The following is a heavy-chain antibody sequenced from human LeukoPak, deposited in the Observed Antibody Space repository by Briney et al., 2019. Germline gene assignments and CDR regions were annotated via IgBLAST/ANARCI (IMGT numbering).Heavy chain of an antibody. J-gene: IGHJ4*02. D-gene: IGHD3-9*01. CDR2: IYTSGST. CDR1: GGSISSGSYY. V-gene: IGHV4-61*02. CDR3: ARGPWGLRYFDWPRDFDY. Sequence: SETLSLTCTVSGGSISSGSYYWSWIRQPAGKGLEWIGRIYTSGSTNYNPSLKSRVTISVDTSKNQFSLKLSSVTAADTAVYYCARGPWGLRYFDWPRDFDYWGQGTLVTVSS.